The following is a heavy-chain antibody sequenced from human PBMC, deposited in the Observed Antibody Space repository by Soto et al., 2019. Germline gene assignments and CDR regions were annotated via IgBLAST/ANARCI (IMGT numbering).Heavy chain of an antibody. CDR3: AHRPYYYYDSSGYYFH. V-gene: IGHV2-5*01. J-gene: IGHJ4*02. D-gene: IGHD3-22*01. Sequence: SGPTLVNPTQTLTLTCTFSGFSLTTNRVAVGWIRQPPGKALEWLALIYGNDDKEYSPSLKSRLTIIKDTSKNQVALTVTNMDTVDTATYYCAHRPYYYYDSSGYYFHWGQGTLVTVSS. CDR1: GFSLTTNRVA. CDR2: IYGNDDK.